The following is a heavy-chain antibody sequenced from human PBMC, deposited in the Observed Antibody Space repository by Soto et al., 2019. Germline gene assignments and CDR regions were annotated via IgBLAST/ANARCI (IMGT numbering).Heavy chain of an antibody. Sequence: GESLKISCKGSGYSFTSYWIGWVRQMPGKGLEWMGITYPGDSDTRYSPSFQGQVTISADKSISTAYLQWSSLKASDTAMYYCASYYYYDSSGYPHDDAFDIWGQGTMVTVSS. J-gene: IGHJ3*02. V-gene: IGHV5-51*01. CDR1: GYSFTSYW. CDR3: ASYYYYDSSGYPHDDAFDI. CDR2: TYPGDSDT. D-gene: IGHD3-22*01.